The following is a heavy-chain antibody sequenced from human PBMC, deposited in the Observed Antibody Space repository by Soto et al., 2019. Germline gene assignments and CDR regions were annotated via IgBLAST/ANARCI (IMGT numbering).Heavy chain of an antibody. CDR3: AKDGAGYSSGWYLDDAFDI. V-gene: IGHV3-30*18. CDR1: GFTFSSYG. Sequence: ESGGGVVQPGRSLRLSCAASGFTFSSYGMHWVRQAPGKGLEWVAVISYDGSNKYYADSVKGRFTISRDNSKNTLYLQMNSLRAEDTAVYYCAKDGAGYSSGWYLDDAFDIWGQGTMVTVSS. CDR2: ISYDGSNK. D-gene: IGHD6-19*01. J-gene: IGHJ3*02.